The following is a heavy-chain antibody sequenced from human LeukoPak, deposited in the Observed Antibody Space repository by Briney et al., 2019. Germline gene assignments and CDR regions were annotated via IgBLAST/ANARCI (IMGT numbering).Heavy chain of an antibody. Sequence: GGSLRLSCAASGFTFSSYGMHWVRQAPGKGLEWVAVISYDGSNKYYADSVKGRFTISRDNSKNTLYLQMNSLRAEDTAVYYCTTDQSWHLDYWGQGTLVTVSS. V-gene: IGHV3-30*03. CDR3: TTDQSWHLDY. J-gene: IGHJ4*02. D-gene: IGHD6-13*01. CDR2: ISYDGSNK. CDR1: GFTFSSYG.